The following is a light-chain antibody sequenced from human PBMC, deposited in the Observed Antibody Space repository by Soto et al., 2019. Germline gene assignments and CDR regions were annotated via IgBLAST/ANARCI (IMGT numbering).Light chain of an antibody. V-gene: IGKV2-28*01. CDR1: QSLLHSNGYKY. CDR3: MQALQSPFT. CDR2: LTS. Sequence: DIVMTQSPLSLPVTPGEPASISCRSSQSLLHSNGYKYLNWYLQKPGQSPLLLIYLTSTRASGVPDRFSGSVSGTDFTLKTSKVEAGDVGVYYCMQALQSPFTFGPGTKVYIK. J-gene: IGKJ3*01.